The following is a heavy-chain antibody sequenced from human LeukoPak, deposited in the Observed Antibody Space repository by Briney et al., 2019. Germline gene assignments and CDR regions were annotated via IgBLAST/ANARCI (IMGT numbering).Heavy chain of an antibody. D-gene: IGHD6-19*01. V-gene: IGHV4-34*01. CDR2: INHSGST. CDR1: GGSFSGYY. CDR3: ARENIAVAGMYDY. J-gene: IGHJ4*02. Sequence: SETLSLTCAVYGGSFSGYYWSWIRQPPGKGLEWIGEINHSGSTNYNPSLKSRVTISVDTSKNQFSLKLSSVTAADTAVYYCARENIAVAGMYDYWGQGTLVTVSS.